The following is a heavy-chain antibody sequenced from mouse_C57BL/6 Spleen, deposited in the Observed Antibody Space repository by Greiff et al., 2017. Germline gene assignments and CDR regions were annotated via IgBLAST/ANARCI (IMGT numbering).Heavy chain of an antibody. Sequence: LMESGGGLVKPGGSLKLSCAASGFTFSDYGMHWVRQAPEKGLEWVAYISSGSSTIYYADTVKGRFTISRDNAKNTLFLQMTSLRSEDTAMYYCAKTYGRAMDYWGQGTSVTVSS. CDR2: ISSGSSTI. V-gene: IGHV5-17*01. J-gene: IGHJ4*01. CDR1: GFTFSDYG. D-gene: IGHD1-1*01. CDR3: AKTYGRAMDY.